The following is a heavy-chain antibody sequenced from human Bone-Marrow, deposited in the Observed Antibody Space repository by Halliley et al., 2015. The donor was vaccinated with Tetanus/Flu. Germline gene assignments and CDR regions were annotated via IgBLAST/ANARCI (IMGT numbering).Heavy chain of an antibody. CDR3: AAPGLGFFDY. J-gene: IGHJ4*02. D-gene: IGHD6-19*01. V-gene: IGHV1-46*01. Sequence: QLVQSGAEVKKPGASVKVACKASGNTLTNNFMHWVRQAPGQGLEWMGIIYPSGNKTTYAQKFQGRLTMTRVTSTRTVYMELSNLRSEDTAVYYCAAPGLGFFDYWGQGTLVTVSP. CDR1: GNTLTNNF. CDR2: IYPSGNKT.